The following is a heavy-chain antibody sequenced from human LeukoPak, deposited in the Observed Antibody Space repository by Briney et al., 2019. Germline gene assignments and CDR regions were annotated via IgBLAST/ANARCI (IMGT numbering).Heavy chain of an antibody. Sequence: GGSLRLSCAASGFTFSSYWMSWVRQAPGKGLEWVANIKQDGSEKYYVDSVKGRFTISRDNAKSSLYLQVNSLRAEDTAVYYCARELFRITMVRGVLDYWGQGTLVTVSS. CDR3: ARELFRITMVRGVLDY. J-gene: IGHJ4*02. CDR2: IKQDGSEK. D-gene: IGHD3-10*01. CDR1: GFTFSSYW. V-gene: IGHV3-7*01.